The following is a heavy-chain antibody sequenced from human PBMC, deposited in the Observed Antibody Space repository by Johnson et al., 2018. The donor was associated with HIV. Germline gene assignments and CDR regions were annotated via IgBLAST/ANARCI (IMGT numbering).Heavy chain of an antibody. Sequence: QVQLVESGGGVVQPGRSLRLSCAASGFTFSIYGMHGVRQAPGKGLERVAVISYDGSNKYYADSVTGRFTISRYNAKNSLYLQMNSLRAEDTAVYYCARDRGAARDAFDIWGQGTMVTVSS. CDR3: ARDRGAARDAFDI. D-gene: IGHD6-6*01. CDR1: GFTFSIYG. CDR2: ISYDGSNK. V-gene: IGHV3-30*03. J-gene: IGHJ3*02.